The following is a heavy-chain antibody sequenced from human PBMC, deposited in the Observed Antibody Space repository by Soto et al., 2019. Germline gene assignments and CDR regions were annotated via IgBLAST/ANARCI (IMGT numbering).Heavy chain of an antibody. CDR2: IIPIFGTA. CDR1: GGTFSSYA. CDR3: AIPIVATIRDYYYGMDV. D-gene: IGHD5-12*01. Sequence: QVQLVQSGAEVKKPGSSVKVSCKASGGTFSSYAISWVRQAPGQGLEWMGGIIPIFGTANYAQKFQGRVTITADESTSTAYMELSSLRSEDTAVYYCAIPIVATIRDYYYGMDVWGQGTTVTVSS. V-gene: IGHV1-69*01. J-gene: IGHJ6*02.